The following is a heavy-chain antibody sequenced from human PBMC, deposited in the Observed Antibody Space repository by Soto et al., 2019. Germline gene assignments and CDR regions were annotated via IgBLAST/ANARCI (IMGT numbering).Heavy chain of an antibody. D-gene: IGHD2-8*01. Sequence: EVQLVESGGGLVQPGGSLRLSCAASGFSVSDNYMSWVRQAPGKGLEWISVIYSSGDTYYADSVKGRLTISRDNSRNTLYLQINDLRVEDTAIYYCARDTGYGRGVRFDHWGQGIPVTVSS. CDR3: ARDTGYGRGVRFDH. CDR2: IYSSGDT. CDR1: GFSVSDNY. J-gene: IGHJ5*02. V-gene: IGHV3-66*01.